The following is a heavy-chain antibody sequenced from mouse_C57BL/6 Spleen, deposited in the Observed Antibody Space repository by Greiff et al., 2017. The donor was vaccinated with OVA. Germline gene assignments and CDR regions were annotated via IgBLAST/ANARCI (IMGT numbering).Heavy chain of an antibody. V-gene: IGHV1-82*01. J-gene: IGHJ4*01. CDR3: ASPLAMDY. CDR1: GYAFSSSW. Sequence: QVQLQQSGPELVKPGASVKISCKASGYAFSSSWMNWVKQRPGKGLEWIGRIYPGDGDTNYNGKFKGKATLTADKSSSTAYMQLSSLTSEDSAVYFCASPLAMDYWCQGTSVTVSS. CDR2: IYPGDGDT.